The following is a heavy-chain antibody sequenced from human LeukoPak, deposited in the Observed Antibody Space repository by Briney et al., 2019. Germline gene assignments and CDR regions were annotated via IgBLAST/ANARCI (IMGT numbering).Heavy chain of an antibody. Sequence: GESLKISFKGSGYSFTSYWIGWVRQMPGKGLEWMGIIYPGDSDTTYSPSFQGQVTISADKSISTAYLQWSSLKASDTAMYYCARRGYDSSGYRDAFDIWGQGTMVTVSS. CDR1: GYSFTSYW. D-gene: IGHD3-22*01. CDR3: ARRGYDSSGYRDAFDI. CDR2: IYPGDSDT. V-gene: IGHV5-51*01. J-gene: IGHJ3*02.